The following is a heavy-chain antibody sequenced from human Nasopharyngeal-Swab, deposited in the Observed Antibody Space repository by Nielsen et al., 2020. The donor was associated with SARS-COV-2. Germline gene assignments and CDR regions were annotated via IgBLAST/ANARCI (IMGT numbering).Heavy chain of an antibody. CDR2: ISGSGGST. D-gene: IGHD6-13*01. CDR1: GFTFSSYA. J-gene: IGHJ4*02. CDR3: AKDGAQQLVRPYYFDY. Sequence: GESLKISCAASGFTFSSYAMSWVRQAPGKGLEWVSAISGSGGSTYYADSVTGRFTISRDNSKNTLYLQMNSLRAEDTAVYYCAKDGAQQLVRPYYFDYWGQGTLVTVSS. V-gene: IGHV3-23*01.